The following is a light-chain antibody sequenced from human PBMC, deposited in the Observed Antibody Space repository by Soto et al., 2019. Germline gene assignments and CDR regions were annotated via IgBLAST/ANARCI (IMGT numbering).Light chain of an antibody. J-gene: IGLJ2*01. V-gene: IGLV2-8*01. Sequence: QSALTQPPSASGSPVQSVTISCTGTSSDIGGYYYVSWYQQHPGKAPKLILYEVTKRPSGVPDRFSGSKSGNTASLTVSGLQAEDEAEYYCSSYGGSNNLLFGGGTKLTVL. CDR1: SSDIGGYYY. CDR2: EVT. CDR3: SSYGGSNNLL.